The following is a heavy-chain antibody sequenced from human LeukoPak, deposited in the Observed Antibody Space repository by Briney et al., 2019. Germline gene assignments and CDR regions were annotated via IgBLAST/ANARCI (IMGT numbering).Heavy chain of an antibody. CDR2: ISGSGDYS. V-gene: IGHV3-23*01. J-gene: IGHJ4*02. D-gene: IGHD1-26*01. CDR1: GFTFSSYA. CDR3: AKGRYSGSYYVDY. Sequence: GGSLRLSCAASGFTFSSYAMTWVRQAPGKGLERVSAISGSGDYSYYADSVKGRFTISRDNSKNTLYLQMNSLRAEDTAVYYCAKGRYSGSYYVDYWGQGTLVTVSS.